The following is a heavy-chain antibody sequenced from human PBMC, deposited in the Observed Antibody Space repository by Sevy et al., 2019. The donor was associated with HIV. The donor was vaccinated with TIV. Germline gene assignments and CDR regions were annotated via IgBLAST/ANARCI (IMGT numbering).Heavy chain of an antibody. CDR1: GFTFSSYS. D-gene: IGHD3-16*02. J-gene: IGHJ4*02. V-gene: IGHV3-48*01. Sequence: GGSLRLSCAASGFTFSSYSMNWVRQAPGKGLEWVSYISSSSSTIYYADSVKGRFTISRGNAKNSLYLQMNSLRAEDTAVYYCARDHRGIMITFGGVIAPDYWGQGTLVTVSS. CDR2: ISSSSSTI. CDR3: ARDHRGIMITFGGVIAPDY.